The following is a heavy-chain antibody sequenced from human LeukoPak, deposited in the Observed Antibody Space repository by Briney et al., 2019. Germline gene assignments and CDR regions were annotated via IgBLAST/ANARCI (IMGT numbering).Heavy chain of an antibody. CDR2: LYNGGDT. D-gene: IGHD6-13*01. CDR3: ARGVEASGVGFYAFDI. Sequence: SVTLSFTCTVSGASIGSFYWVWIRQPPGKGLEWIGRLYNGGDTNYSPSLRSRVTMPVDTSKNQFSLKLKSVTAADTAVYYCARGVEASGVGFYAFDIWGQGTMVTVSS. J-gene: IGHJ3*02. V-gene: IGHV4-4*07. CDR1: GASIGSFY.